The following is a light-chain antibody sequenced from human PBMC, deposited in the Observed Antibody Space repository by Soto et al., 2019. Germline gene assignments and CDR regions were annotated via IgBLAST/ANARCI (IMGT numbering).Light chain of an antibody. J-gene: IGKJ4*01. CDR1: QNINNY. V-gene: IGKV1-39*01. CDR2: TTS. Sequence: DIQMTQSPTSLSASVGDRVTITCRASQNINNYLNWYQHKPGKAPKVLIYTTSTLQVGVPSRFSASGSGTDFTLTINGLQPEDSATYYCQQSYSDVSFGGGTRVE. CDR3: QQSYSDVS.